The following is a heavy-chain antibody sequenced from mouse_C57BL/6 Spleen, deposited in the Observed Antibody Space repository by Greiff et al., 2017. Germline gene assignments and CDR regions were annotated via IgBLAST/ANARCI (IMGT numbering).Heavy chain of an antibody. Sequence: VQLQQPGAELVKPGASVKMSCKASGYTFTSYWITWVKQRPGQGLEWIGDFYPCSGSTNYNEKFKGKATLTVETSSSTAYMELSSLTSDDSAVYDCARLLTRVNYYDYWGQGTTLTVSS. CDR1: GYTFTSYW. CDR2: FYPCSGST. V-gene: IGHV1-55*01. J-gene: IGHJ2*01. D-gene: IGHD2-1*01. CDR3: ARLLTRVNYYDY.